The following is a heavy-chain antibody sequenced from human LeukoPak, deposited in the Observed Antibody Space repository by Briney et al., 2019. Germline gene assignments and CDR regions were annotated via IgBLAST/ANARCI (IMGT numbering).Heavy chain of an antibody. V-gene: IGHV3-74*01. D-gene: IGHD3-16*01. CDR1: GFTFSDYW. CDR2: INGDGSST. Sequence: PGGSLRLSCVAAGFTFSDYWMHWVRKVPGKGLVWVSRINGDGSSTSYADSVKGRFTISRDNAKNTVYLQINSLRTEDTAVYYCARDRRYAYDNWGQGTLVTVSS. CDR3: ARDRRYAYDN. J-gene: IGHJ4*02.